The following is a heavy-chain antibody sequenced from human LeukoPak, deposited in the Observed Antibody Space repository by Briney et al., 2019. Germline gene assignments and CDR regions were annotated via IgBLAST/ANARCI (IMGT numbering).Heavy chain of an antibody. J-gene: IGHJ4*02. V-gene: IGHV3-48*03. D-gene: IGHD5-24*01. CDR1: GFTFSSLK. CDR2: ISSSGSTI. CDR3: ARDSVRDAYNSDYFDF. Sequence: GGSLSLSCSASGFTFSSLKMNWVGQAQGKGLEWVSYISSSGSTIYYADSVKGRFTISRDNAKNSLYLQMNSLRAEDTAVYYCARDSVRDAYNSDYFDFWGQGTLVTVSS.